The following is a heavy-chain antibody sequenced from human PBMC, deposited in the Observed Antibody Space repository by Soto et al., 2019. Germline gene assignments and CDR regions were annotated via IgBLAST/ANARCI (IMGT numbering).Heavy chain of an antibody. CDR3: ARVKGGLEAVAGTLFDY. J-gene: IGHJ4*02. V-gene: IGHV1-3*01. D-gene: IGHD6-19*01. CDR2: INAGNGNT. CDR1: GYTFTSYA. Sequence: QVQLVQSGAEVKKPGASVKVSCKASGYTFTSYAMHWARQAPGQRLEWMGWINAGNGNTKYSQKFQGRVTITRDTSASTAYMELSSLRSEDTAVYYCARVKGGLEAVAGTLFDYWGQGTLVTVSS.